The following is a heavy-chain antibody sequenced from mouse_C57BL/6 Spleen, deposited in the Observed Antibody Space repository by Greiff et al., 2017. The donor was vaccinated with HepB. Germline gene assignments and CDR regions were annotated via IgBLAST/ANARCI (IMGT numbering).Heavy chain of an antibody. D-gene: IGHD2-3*01. J-gene: IGHJ4*01. V-gene: IGHV3-6*01. Sequence: EVQLQESGPGLVKPSQSLSLTCSVTGYSITSGYYWNWIRQFPGNKLEWMGYISYDGSNNYNPSLKNRISITRDTSKNQFFLKLNSVTTEDTATYYCARDGYYSYYYAIDYWGQGTSVTVSS. CDR3: ARDGYYSYYYAIDY. CDR2: ISYDGSN. CDR1: GYSITSGYY.